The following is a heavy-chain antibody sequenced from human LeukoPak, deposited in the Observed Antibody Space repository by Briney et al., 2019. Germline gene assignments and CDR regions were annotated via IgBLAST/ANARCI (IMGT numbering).Heavy chain of an antibody. D-gene: IGHD6-6*01. CDR3: AREEQLVKIDY. Sequence: SETLSLTCSVSGYSISSGYHWGWIRQPPGKGLEWIGNIYRSGITYYNPTLKSRVTISIDTSKNEFSLRLSSVTAADTAVYYCAREEQLVKIDYWGQGTLVIVSS. J-gene: IGHJ4*02. CDR1: GYSISSGYH. CDR2: IYRSGIT. V-gene: IGHV4-38-2*02.